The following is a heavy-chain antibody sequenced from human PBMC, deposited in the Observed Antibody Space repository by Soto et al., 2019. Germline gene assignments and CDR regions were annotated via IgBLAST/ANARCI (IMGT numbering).Heavy chain of an antibody. D-gene: IGHD3-9*01. CDR1: CASVRSSYYY. CDR3: ARIGDIFTAYDAFDI. J-gene: IGHJ3*02. CDR2: IHENGGT. Sequence: SETLSLTCTVSCASVRSSYYYWTWIRQPPGKGLEWIAYIHENGGTNYNPSLKSRVTISVDTSENQYSLKLSSVTAADTAVYFCARIGDIFTAYDAFDIWGQGTMVT. V-gene: IGHV4-61*01.